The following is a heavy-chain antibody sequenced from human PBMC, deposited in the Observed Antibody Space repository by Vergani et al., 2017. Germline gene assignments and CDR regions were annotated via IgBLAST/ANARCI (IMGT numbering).Heavy chain of an antibody. V-gene: IGHV3-43D*04. Sequence: EVQLVESGGVVVQPGGSLRLSCAASGFTFDDYAMHWVRQAPGKGLEWVSLISWDGGSTYYADSVKGRFTISRDNSKNSLSLQMNSLRAEDTALYYCAARSIAAAGTFGDYWGQGTLVTVSS. CDR1: GFTFDDYA. CDR3: AARSIAAAGTFGDY. CDR2: ISWDGGST. D-gene: IGHD6-13*01. J-gene: IGHJ4*02.